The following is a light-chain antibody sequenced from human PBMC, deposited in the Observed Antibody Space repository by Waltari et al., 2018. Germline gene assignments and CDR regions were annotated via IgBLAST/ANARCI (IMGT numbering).Light chain of an antibody. V-gene: IGKV4-1*01. Sequence: DIVMTQSTDSLAVSLGERATINCKSRQSVLYSSNNENYLAWYQQKPGHPPKLLIYWASTRESGVPDRFSGSGSGTDFTLTINSLQAEDVAVYYCQQYYSTPYTFGQGTKLEIK. CDR2: WAS. CDR3: QQYYSTPYT. J-gene: IGKJ2*01. CDR1: QSVLYSSNNENY.